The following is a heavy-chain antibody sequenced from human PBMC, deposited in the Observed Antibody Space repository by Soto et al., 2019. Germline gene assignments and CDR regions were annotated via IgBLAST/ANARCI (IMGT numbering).Heavy chain of an antibody. Sequence: EVQLVESGGGLVQPGGSLRLSCAASGFTFSRNAMHWVRQAPGKGLEYVSAISSNGGSTYYANSVKGRFTISRDNSKNSLYLQMGSLRAEDMAVYYWAREGVNSSGWFGGYYFDYWGQGTLVTVSS. D-gene: IGHD6-19*01. CDR3: AREGVNSSGWFGGYYFDY. CDR1: GFTFSRNA. J-gene: IGHJ4*02. CDR2: ISSNGGST. V-gene: IGHV3-64*01.